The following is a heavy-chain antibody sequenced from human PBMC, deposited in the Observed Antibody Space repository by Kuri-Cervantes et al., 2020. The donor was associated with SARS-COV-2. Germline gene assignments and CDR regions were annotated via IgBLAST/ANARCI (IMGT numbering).Heavy chain of an antibody. CDR3: ASLDCTNGVCYQAE. D-gene: IGHD2-8*01. Sequence: GSLRLSCTVSGGSISSHYWSWIRQPPGKGLEWIGRIYTSGSTNYNPSLKSRVTMSVDTSKNQFSLKLSSVTAADTAVYYCASLDCTNGVCYQAEWGQGTLVTVSS. CDR2: IYTSGST. J-gene: IGHJ4*02. V-gene: IGHV4-4*07. CDR1: GGSISSHY.